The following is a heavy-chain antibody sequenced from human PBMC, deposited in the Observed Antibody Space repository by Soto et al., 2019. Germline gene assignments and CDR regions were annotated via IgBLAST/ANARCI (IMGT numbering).Heavy chain of an antibody. D-gene: IGHD2-15*01. CDR2: ISSSSSYI. CDR1: GVSSWSCG. CDR3: ARYDPPGGSNVDY. Sequence: GGSSRLSGAVSGVSSWSCGIYSVRQPPGKGLEWVSSISSSSSYIYYADSVKGRFTISRDNAKNSLYLQMNSLRAEDTAVYYCARYDPPGGSNVDYWGQGTLVTV. J-gene: IGHJ4*02. V-gene: IGHV3-21*04.